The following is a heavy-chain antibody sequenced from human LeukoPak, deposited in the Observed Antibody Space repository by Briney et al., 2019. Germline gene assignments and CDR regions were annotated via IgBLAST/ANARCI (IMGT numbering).Heavy chain of an antibody. CDR1: GFTFSSYG. J-gene: IGHJ6*03. V-gene: IGHV3-30*02. Sequence: GGSLRLSCAASGFTFSSYGMHWVRQAPGKGLEWVAFIRYDGSNKYYADSVKGRFTISRDNSKNTLYLQMNSLRAEDTAVYYCAKEIAAAGYYYYYYYMDVWGKGTTVTVSS. D-gene: IGHD6-13*01. CDR3: AKEIAAAGYYYYYYYMDV. CDR2: IRYDGSNK.